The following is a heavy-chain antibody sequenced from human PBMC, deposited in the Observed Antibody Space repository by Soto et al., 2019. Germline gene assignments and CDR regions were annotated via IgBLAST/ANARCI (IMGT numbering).Heavy chain of an antibody. CDR1: GGSFCGYY. J-gene: IGHJ4*02. D-gene: IGHD3-22*01. CDR2: INHSGST. Sequence: SETLSLTCAVYGGSFCGYYWSWIRQPPGKGLEWIGEINHSGSTNYNPSLKSRVTISVDTSKNQFSLKLSSVTAEDTAVYYCATYYDSRGPYPGAVPYWGQGTLVTVTS. CDR3: ATYYDSRGPYPGAVPY. V-gene: IGHV4-34*01.